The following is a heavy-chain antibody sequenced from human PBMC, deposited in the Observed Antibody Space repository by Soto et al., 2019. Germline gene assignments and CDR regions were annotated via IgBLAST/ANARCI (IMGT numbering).Heavy chain of an antibody. CDR1: GFTLSTYD. V-gene: IGHV3-30*03. CDR2: MSFDESNK. Sequence: ESGGGVVQPGRSLRLSCAASGFTLSTYDMHWVRQAPGKGLEWVTLMSFDESNKYYADSVKGRFTISRDNSKNTLYLQMNSLRAEDKAVYYCARGRLPNEYWGQGTLVTVSS. J-gene: IGHJ4*02. CDR3: ARGRLPNEY. D-gene: IGHD4-17*01.